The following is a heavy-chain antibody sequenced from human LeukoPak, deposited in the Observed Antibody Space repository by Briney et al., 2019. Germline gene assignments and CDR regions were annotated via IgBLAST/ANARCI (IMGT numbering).Heavy chain of an antibody. CDR1: GYTFTSYG. J-gene: IGHJ4*02. Sequence: ASVKVSCKASGYTFTSYGISWVRQAPGQGLEWMGWISAYNGNTNYAQKLQGRVTMTTDTPTSTAYMELRSLRSDDTAVYYCARDPVVAGSFDYWGQGTLVTVSS. CDR2: ISAYNGNT. CDR3: ARDPVVAGSFDY. D-gene: IGHD6-19*01. V-gene: IGHV1-18*01.